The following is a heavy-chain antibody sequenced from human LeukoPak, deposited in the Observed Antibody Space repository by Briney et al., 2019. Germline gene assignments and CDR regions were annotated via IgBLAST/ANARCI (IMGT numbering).Heavy chain of an antibody. CDR1: GGSISSGGYY. Sequence: SQTLSLTCTVCGGSISSGGYYWSWIRQHPGKGLEWIGYIYYSGSTYYNPSLKSRVTISVDTSKNQFSLKLSSVTAADTAVYYCARVIAVAGKAFDPWGQGTLVTVSS. J-gene: IGHJ5*02. CDR2: IYYSGST. V-gene: IGHV4-31*03. D-gene: IGHD6-19*01. CDR3: ARVIAVAGKAFDP.